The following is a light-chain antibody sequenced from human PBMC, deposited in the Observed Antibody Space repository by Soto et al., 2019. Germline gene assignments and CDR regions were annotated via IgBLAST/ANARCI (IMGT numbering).Light chain of an antibody. CDR2: DAS. CDR3: YQYNSYMYT. Sequence: DIQMTQSPSTLSASVGDRVTLTCRASQSISSWLAWYQPKPGKAPKLLIYDASSLGSVGPSRFRGSGSGTEFTITISSLQSDDFATYYCYQYNSYMYTYCQGTKLEIK. J-gene: IGKJ2*01. V-gene: IGKV1-5*01. CDR1: QSISSW.